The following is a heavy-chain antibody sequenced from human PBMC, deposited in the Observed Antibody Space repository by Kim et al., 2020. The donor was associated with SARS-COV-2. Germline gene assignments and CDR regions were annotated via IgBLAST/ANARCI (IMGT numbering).Heavy chain of an antibody. CDR3: AGPVDRRGVAFDI. D-gene: IGHD1-26*01. J-gene: IGHJ3*02. CDR1: GYTFTSYD. CDR2: MNPNSGNT. V-gene: IGHV1-8*01. Sequence: ASVKVSCKASGYTFTSYDINWVRQATGQGLEWMGWMNPNSGNTGYAQKFQGRVTMTRNTSISTAYMELSSLRSEDTAVYYCAGPVDRRGVAFDIWGQGTMVTVSS.